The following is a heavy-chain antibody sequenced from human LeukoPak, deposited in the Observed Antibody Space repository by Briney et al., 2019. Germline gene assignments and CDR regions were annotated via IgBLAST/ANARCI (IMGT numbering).Heavy chain of an antibody. CDR3: ARDLGSGWYDY. CDR1: DGSISGYY. J-gene: IGHJ4*02. CDR2: MHTSGSS. D-gene: IGHD6-13*01. Sequence: SETLSLTCSVSDGSISGYYWSWIRQPAGKGLEWIGRMHTSGSSNYNVSLKCRITMSVDTSRNQFALRLSSVTAADTAIYYCARDLGSGWYDYWGQGTLVTVSS. V-gene: IGHV4-4*07.